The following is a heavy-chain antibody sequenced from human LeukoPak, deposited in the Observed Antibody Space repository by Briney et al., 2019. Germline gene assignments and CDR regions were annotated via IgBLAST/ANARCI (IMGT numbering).Heavy chain of an antibody. CDR2: VYPPDSDT. D-gene: IGHD6-13*01. J-gene: IGHJ3*01. V-gene: IGHV5-51*01. CDR1: GYKFFAYW. Sequence: GESLKISCQGSGYKFFAYWIGWVRQMPGKGLEWMGIVYPPDSDTRYSPSFQGQVTISVDKSINTAYLQWNSLKASDTAMYYCARQSVAAAHAFDFWGQGTMITVSS. CDR3: ARQSVAAAHAFDF.